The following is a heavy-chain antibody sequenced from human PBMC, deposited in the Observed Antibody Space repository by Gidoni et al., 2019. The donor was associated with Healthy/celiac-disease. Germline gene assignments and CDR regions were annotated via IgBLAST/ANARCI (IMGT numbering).Heavy chain of an antibody. V-gene: IGHV3-9*01. Sequence: EVPPVESGGGLVQPGRSLRLSCAASGFTFDYYAMHLVRQVAGKGVEGVSGISWNSGRIGYADSVKGRFTISRDNAKNSLYLQMNSLRAEDTALYYCAKDTMIVPKDGAFDIWGQGTMVTVSS. CDR3: AKDTMIVPKDGAFDI. CDR1: GFTFDYYA. D-gene: IGHD3-22*01. J-gene: IGHJ3*02. CDR2: ISWNSGRI.